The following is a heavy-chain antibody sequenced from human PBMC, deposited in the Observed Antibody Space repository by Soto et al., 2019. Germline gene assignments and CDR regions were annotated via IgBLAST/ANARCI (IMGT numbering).Heavy chain of an antibody. V-gene: IGHV1-3*01. CDR1: GYTFTSYA. Sequence: ASVKVSCKASGYTFTSYAMHWVRQAPGQRLEWMGWINAGNGNTKYSQKFQGRVTITRDTSASTAYMELSSLRSEDTAVYYCARAYYYGSGSYRISPDYYYYYMDVWGKGTTVTVSS. D-gene: IGHD3-10*01. J-gene: IGHJ6*03. CDR2: INAGNGNT. CDR3: ARAYYYGSGSYRISPDYYYYYMDV.